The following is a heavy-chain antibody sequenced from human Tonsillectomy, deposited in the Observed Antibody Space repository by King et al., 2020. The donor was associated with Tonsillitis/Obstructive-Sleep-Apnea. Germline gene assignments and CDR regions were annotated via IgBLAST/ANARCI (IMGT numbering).Heavy chain of an antibody. V-gene: IGHV1-46*01. CDR1: GYTFTSYY. J-gene: IGHJ5*02. Sequence: QLVQSGAEVKKPGASVKVSCKASGYTFTSYYMHRVRQAPGQGREWVGIINPSGGSTSYAQKFQGRVTMTRETSTRPVYMELSRRRSEDTAVYYCARDASGPVATTPLNWFGPWGQGTLVTVSS. CDR2: INPSGGST. CDR3: ARDASGPVATTPLNWFGP. D-gene: IGHD5-12*01.